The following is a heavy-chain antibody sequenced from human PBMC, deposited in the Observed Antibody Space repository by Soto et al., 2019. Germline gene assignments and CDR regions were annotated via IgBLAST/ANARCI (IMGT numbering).Heavy chain of an antibody. D-gene: IGHD6-13*01. J-gene: IGHJ5*02. V-gene: IGHV4-4*02. CDR2: IYHSGST. Sequence: SDTLSLTCAFSGFSISSSILLSRVRPPLGKGLEWIGEIYHSGSTNYNPSLKSRVTISVDKSKNQFSLKLSSVTAADTAVYYCARDPGGSSSLSWFDPWGQGTLVTVSS. CDR3: ARDPGGSSSLSWFDP. CDR1: GFSISSSIL.